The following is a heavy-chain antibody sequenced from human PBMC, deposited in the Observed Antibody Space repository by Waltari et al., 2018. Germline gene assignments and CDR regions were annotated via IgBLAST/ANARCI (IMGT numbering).Heavy chain of an antibody. Sequence: EVQLVESGGGLVQPGGSLRLSCAASGFTFSSYEMHWVRQAPGKGLEWVSYISSSGSTIYYADSVKGRFTISRDNAKNSLYLQMNSLRAEDTAVYYCASISAAAGFDPWGQGTLVTVSS. J-gene: IGHJ5*02. CDR1: GFTFSSYE. D-gene: IGHD6-13*01. CDR2: ISSSGSTI. CDR3: ASISAAAGFDP. V-gene: IGHV3-48*03.